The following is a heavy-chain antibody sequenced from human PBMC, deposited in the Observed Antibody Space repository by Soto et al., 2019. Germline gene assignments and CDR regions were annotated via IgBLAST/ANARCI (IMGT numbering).Heavy chain of an antibody. CDR3: ARLTTVTYGQYFDY. CDR2: IYYSGST. J-gene: IGHJ4*02. Sequence: SETLSLTCTVSGGSISSYYWSWIRQPPGKGLEWIGYIYYSGSTNYNPSLKSRVTISVDTSKNQFSLKLSSVTAADTAVYYCARLTTVTYGQYFDYWGQGTLVTVSS. CDR1: GGSISSYY. V-gene: IGHV4-59*08. D-gene: IGHD4-17*01.